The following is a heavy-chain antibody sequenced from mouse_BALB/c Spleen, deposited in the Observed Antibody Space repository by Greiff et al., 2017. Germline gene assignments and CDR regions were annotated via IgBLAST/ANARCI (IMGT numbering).Heavy chain of an antibody. D-gene: IGHD2-14*01. J-gene: IGHJ3*01. CDR3: ALYYRYDEGFAY. CDR1: GFTFSSFG. Sequence: EVQLVESGGGLVQPGGSRKLSCAASGFTFSSFGMHWVRQAPEKGLEWVAYISSGSSTIYYADTVKGRFTISRDNPKNTLFLQMTSLRSEDTAMYYCALYYRYDEGFAYWGQGTLVTVSA. CDR2: ISSGSSTI. V-gene: IGHV5-17*02.